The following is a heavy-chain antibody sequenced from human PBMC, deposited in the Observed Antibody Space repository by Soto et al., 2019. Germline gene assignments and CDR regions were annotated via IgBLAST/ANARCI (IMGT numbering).Heavy chain of an antibody. J-gene: IGHJ4*01. CDR2: INYSGAT. Sequence: QVHLQESGPGLVKPSQTLSLTCTVFGGSINSDGYYWSWIRQHPEKGLEWIGYINYSGATYYNPSLKSRLTISVDTSKNQFSLQLTSVIAADTALYYCARESYSFGRAFDIWGHGTLVTVSS. CDR1: GGSINSDGYY. CDR3: ARESYSFGRAFDI. V-gene: IGHV4-31*03. D-gene: IGHD5-18*01.